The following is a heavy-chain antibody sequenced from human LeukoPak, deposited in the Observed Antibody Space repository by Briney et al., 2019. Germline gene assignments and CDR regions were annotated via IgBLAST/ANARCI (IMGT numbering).Heavy chain of an antibody. CDR3: ARDRGSGWYTV. D-gene: IGHD6-19*01. J-gene: IGHJ4*02. CDR2: IYYSGST. CDR1: GGSISRYY. V-gene: IGHV4-59*01. Sequence: WETLSLTCTVSGGSISRYYWSWIRQPPGKGLEWIGYIYYSGSTNYNPSLKSRVTISVDTSKNQFSLKLSSVTAADTAVYYCARDRGSGWYTVWGQGTLVTVSS.